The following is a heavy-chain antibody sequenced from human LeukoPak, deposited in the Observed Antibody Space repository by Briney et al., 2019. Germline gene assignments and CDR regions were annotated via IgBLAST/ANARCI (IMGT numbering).Heavy chain of an antibody. CDR3: ARGGGYSSSFSLLFDY. CDR2: INHSGST. Sequence: PSETLSLTCAVYGGSFSGYYWSWIRQPPGKGPEWIGEINHSGSTNYNPSLKSRVTISVDTSKNQFSLKLSSVTAADTAVYYCARGGGYSSSFSLLFDYWGQGTLVTVSS. CDR1: GGSFSGYY. J-gene: IGHJ4*02. D-gene: IGHD6-6*01. V-gene: IGHV4-34*01.